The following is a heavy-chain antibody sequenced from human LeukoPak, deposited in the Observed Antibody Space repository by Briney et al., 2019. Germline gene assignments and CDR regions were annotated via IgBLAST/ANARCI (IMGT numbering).Heavy chain of an antibody. CDR1: GYTFTDYY. V-gene: IGHV1-2*02. Sequence: VASVKVSCKASGYTFTDYYMHWVRQAPGQGLEWMGWINPNSGGTNYAQKFQGRVTMTRDTSISTAYMELRSLRSDDTAVYYCARVQGSSGWYIFDYWGQGTLVTVSS. CDR3: ARVQGSSGWYIFDY. CDR2: INPNSGGT. D-gene: IGHD6-19*01. J-gene: IGHJ4*02.